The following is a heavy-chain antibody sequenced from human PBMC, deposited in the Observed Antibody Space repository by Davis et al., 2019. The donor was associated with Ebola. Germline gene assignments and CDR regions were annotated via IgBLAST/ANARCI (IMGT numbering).Heavy chain of an antibody. CDR3: ARDYGWVTTVTTRYYYYGMDV. J-gene: IGHJ6*02. Sequence: VKVSCKASGYTFTSYGISWVRQAPGQGLEWMGWISAYNGNTNYAQKLQGRVTMTTDTSTSTAYMELRSLRSDDTAVYYCARDYGWVTTVTTRYYYYGMDVWGQGTAVTVSS. D-gene: IGHD4-11*01. CDR2: ISAYNGNT. V-gene: IGHV1-18*01. CDR1: GYTFTSYG.